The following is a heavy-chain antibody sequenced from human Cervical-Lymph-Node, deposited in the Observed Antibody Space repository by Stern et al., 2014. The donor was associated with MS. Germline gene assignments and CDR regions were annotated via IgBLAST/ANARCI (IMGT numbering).Heavy chain of an antibody. V-gene: IGHV1-46*01. Sequence: VQLVESGAEVKKPGASVKISCKASGYTFTNYYMHWVRQAPGQGLEWMGIINRSGDSTSYAQKFEGRVTMTRDTSTSTVNMELSSLTSGDTAVYYCARLRGYNVLTGYLDYWGQGTLVTVSS. CDR3: ARLRGYNVLTGYLDY. CDR2: INRSGDST. J-gene: IGHJ4*02. CDR1: GYTFTNYY. D-gene: IGHD3-9*01.